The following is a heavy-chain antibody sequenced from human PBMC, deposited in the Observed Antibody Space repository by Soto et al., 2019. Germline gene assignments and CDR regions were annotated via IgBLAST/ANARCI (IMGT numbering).Heavy chain of an antibody. V-gene: IGHV1-58*02. Sequence: ASVKVSCKASGFTFTSSAMQWVRQARGQRLEWIGWIVVGSGNTNYAQKFQERVAITRDMSISTAYMELSSLRSEDTAVYYCAADVADTAMETDYYYYGMDVWGQGTTVTVSS. D-gene: IGHD5-18*01. CDR1: GFTFTSSA. J-gene: IGHJ6*02. CDR3: AADVADTAMETDYYYYGMDV. CDR2: IVVGSGNT.